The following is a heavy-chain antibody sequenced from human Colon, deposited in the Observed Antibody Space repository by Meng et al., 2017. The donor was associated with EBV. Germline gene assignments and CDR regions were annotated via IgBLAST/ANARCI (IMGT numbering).Heavy chain of an antibody. CDR3: ARVGQWLPIDY. V-gene: IGHV4-4*02. Sequence: VGLAESGPGLVKTSGTLSPTCAVSCGSISSRNWWSWGRQHPGEGVEGIGGIYHSGSTNYNPSLKKRVTISVDKSKNQFSLNLSSVTAADTAVYYCARVGQWLPIDYWGQGTLVTVSS. D-gene: IGHD6-19*01. J-gene: IGHJ4*02. CDR2: IYHSGST. CDR1: CGSISSRNW.